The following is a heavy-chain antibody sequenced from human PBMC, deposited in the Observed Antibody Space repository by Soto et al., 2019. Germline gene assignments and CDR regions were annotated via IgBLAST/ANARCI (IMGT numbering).Heavy chain of an antibody. CDR2: IYHSGST. V-gene: IGHV4-30-2*01. CDR3: ARAGETGATNWFDP. J-gene: IGHJ5*02. Sequence: SETLSLTCAVSGGSISSGGYSWSWIRQPPGKGLEWIGYIYHSGSTYYNPSLKSRVTISVDRSKNQFSLKLSSVTAADTAVYYCARAGETGATNWFDPWGQGTLVTVSS. CDR1: GGSISSGGYS. D-gene: IGHD1-26*01.